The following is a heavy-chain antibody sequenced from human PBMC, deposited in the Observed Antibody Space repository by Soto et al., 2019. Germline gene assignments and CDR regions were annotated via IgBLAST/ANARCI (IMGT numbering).Heavy chain of an antibody. J-gene: IGHJ6*02. Sequence: QVQLQESGPGLVKPSETLSLTCTVSGGSISDYHWTWIRQPPGKGLEWVGSISYTGSTNLSPSLESRVTISLDTSKKHFSLRMRSVTAADTAVYYCANSAISVAGSHYYYGLDVWGPGTTVIVSS. CDR2: ISYTGST. V-gene: IGHV4-59*01. D-gene: IGHD6-19*01. CDR3: ANSAISVAGSHYYYGLDV. CDR1: GGSISDYH.